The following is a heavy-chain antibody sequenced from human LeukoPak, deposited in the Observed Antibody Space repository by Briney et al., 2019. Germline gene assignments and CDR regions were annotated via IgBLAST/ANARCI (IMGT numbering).Heavy chain of an antibody. CDR2: IRSKANSYAT. V-gene: IGHV3-73*01. D-gene: IGHD6-6*01. J-gene: IGHJ6*03. Sequence: GGSLRLSCAASGFTFSGSAMHWVRQASGKGLEWVGRIRSKANSYATAYAASVKGRFTISRDDSKNTAYLQMNSLKTEDTAVYYCTRQFIAARPVYYYYCMDVWGKGTTVTVSS. CDR3: TRQFIAARPVYYYYCMDV. CDR1: GFTFSGSA.